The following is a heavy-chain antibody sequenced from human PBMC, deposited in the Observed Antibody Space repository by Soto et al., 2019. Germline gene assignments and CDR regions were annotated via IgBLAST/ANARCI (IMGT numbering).Heavy chain of an antibody. CDR2: IYYSGST. CDR3: ARLAGYYYYYGMDV. Sequence: SDTLSLTCTVSGGSISSGGYYWSSFRQHPGKGLEWIGYIYYSGSTYYNPSLKSRVTISVDTSKNQFSLKLSSVTAADTAVYYCARLAGYYYYYGMDVWGQGTTVT. J-gene: IGHJ6*02. V-gene: IGHV4-31*03. CDR1: GGSISSGGYY.